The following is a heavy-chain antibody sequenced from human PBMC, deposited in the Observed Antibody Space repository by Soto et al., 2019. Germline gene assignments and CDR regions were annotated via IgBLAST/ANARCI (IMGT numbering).Heavy chain of an antibody. CDR3: AKRRAHCNNVFFDQ. Sequence: QITLKESGQTLVKPTQNLALICSLSGFSINNGGVGVGWIRQPPGKAPEWLALRYWNDDEWYNPSLRSILSVTKESSKNPVVLTKTHMDPMDTGTYYGAKRRAHCNNVFFDQWGQGALFTVSS. J-gene: IGHJ4*02. CDR1: GFSINNGGVG. CDR2: RYWNDDE. V-gene: IGHV2-5*01. D-gene: IGHD4-4*01.